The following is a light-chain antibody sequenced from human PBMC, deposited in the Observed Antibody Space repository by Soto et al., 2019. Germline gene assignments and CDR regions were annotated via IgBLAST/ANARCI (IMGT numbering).Light chain of an antibody. CDR3: QQGYSVPYQ. J-gene: IGKJ5*01. Sequence: DIQMTQSPSTVSGSVGDRVTSTCRASQTISSWLAWYQQKPGKAPKLLIYKASTLKSGVPSRFSGSGSGTEFTLTISSLQPEDFATYYCQQGYSVPYQFGQGTRLEIK. V-gene: IGKV1-5*03. CDR2: KAS. CDR1: QTISSW.